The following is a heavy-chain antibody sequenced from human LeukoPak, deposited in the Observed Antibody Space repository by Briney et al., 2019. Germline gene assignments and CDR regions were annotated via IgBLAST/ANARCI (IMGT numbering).Heavy chain of an antibody. CDR3: ARDRGPAAAIFDY. J-gene: IGHJ4*02. CDR1: GGSISSNSYY. Sequence: SETLSLTCAVSGGSISSNSYYWGWIRQPPGKGLEWIGSIYYSGSTYYNPSLKSRVTISVDTSKNQFSLKLSSVTAADTAVYYCARDRGPAAAIFDYWGQGTLVTVSS. CDR2: IYYSGST. V-gene: IGHV4-39*02. D-gene: IGHD2-2*01.